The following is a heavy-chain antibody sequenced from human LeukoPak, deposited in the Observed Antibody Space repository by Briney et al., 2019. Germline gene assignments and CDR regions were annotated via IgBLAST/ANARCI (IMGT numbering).Heavy chain of an antibody. V-gene: IGHV3-48*03. J-gene: IGHJ4*02. CDR3: ARSGLGWHY. D-gene: IGHD6-19*01. Sequence: PRGSLRLSCAASGVSFSGYERNWVRQAPGKGLEWVSYISSSGSTMFYADSVKGRFTISRDNAKNSLYLQMNSLRAEDTAVYYCARSGLGWHYWGQGTLVTVSS. CDR1: GVSFSGYE. CDR2: ISSSGSTM.